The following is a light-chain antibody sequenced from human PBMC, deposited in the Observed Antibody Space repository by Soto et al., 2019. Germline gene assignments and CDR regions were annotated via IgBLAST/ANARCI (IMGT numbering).Light chain of an antibody. V-gene: IGKV3-20*01. CDR2: DAS. Sequence: EIVLTQSPGTLSLSPVERATLSCRASQSISNSYLAWYQQKPGQAPRLLIYDASSRATGIPDRFSGGGSGTEFTLTISNLQPEDFATYYCLQHNSYPLTFGGGTKVDIK. CDR1: QSISNSY. CDR3: LQHNSYPLT. J-gene: IGKJ4*01.